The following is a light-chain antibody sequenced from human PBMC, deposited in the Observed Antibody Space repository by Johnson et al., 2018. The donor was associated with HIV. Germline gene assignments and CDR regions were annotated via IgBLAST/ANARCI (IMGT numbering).Light chain of an antibody. CDR3: GTWDSSLGAYV. V-gene: IGLV1-51*02. J-gene: IGLJ1*01. Sequence: QPVLTQPPSVSAAPGQKVTISCSGSSSNIGNNYVSWYQQLPGTAPKVLIYENNKRPSGIPDRFSGSKSGTSATLGITGLQTGDEADYYCGTWDSSLGAYVFGTGTKVTV. CDR1: SSNIGNNY. CDR2: ENN.